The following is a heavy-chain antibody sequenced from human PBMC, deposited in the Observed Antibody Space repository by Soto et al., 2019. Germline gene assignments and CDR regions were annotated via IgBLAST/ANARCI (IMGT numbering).Heavy chain of an antibody. Sequence: QVQLVESGGGVVQPGRSLRLSCAASGFTFSSYGMHWVRQAPGKGLEWVAVIWYDGSNKYYADSVKGRFTISRDNSKNTLYLQMNSLRAEDTAVSYCATEIPYYYGSGSPNWFDPWGQGTLVTVSS. CDR1: GFTFSSYG. CDR3: ATEIPYYYGSGSPNWFDP. CDR2: IWYDGSNK. V-gene: IGHV3-33*01. D-gene: IGHD3-10*01. J-gene: IGHJ5*02.